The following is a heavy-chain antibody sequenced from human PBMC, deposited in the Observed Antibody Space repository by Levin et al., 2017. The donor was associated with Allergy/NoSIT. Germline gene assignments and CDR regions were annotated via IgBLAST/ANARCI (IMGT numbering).Heavy chain of an antibody. Sequence: SLLLSFFFSFFPLLSSFLSWVRQAPGKGLEWVAKIKKDGSQKYYVDSVKGRFTLSLSHAKNSLYLQMNSLRVEDTAVYYCVNWGSYWGQGTLVTVSS. D-gene: IGHD3-16*01. CDR1: FFPLLSSF. CDR3: VNWGSY. CDR2: IKKDGSQK. V-gene: IGHV3-7*02. J-gene: IGHJ4*02.